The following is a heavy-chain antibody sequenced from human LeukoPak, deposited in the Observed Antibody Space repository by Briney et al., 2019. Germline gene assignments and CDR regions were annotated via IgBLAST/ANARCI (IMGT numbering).Heavy chain of an antibody. CDR1: GGSFSGYY. Sequence: SETLSLTCAVYGGSFSGYYWSWIRQPPGKGLEWIGEINHSGSTNYNPSLKSRVAMSVDTSKNQFSLKLSSVTAADTAVYYCARGRLRSRFDPWGQGTLVTVSS. D-gene: IGHD4-17*01. V-gene: IGHV4-34*01. CDR2: INHSGST. J-gene: IGHJ5*02. CDR3: ARGRLRSRFDP.